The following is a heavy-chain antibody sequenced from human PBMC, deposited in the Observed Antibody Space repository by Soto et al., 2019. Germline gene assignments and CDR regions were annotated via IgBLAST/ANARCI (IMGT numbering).Heavy chain of an antibody. J-gene: IGHJ3*02. CDR3: ARVLKSSGWDNDVFDI. CDR1: GFTFSSYW. Sequence: PGGSLRLSCGASGFTFSSYWMHWVRQAPGKGLVWVSRIDTYGGATRYADSVKGRFTISRDNAKNTMFLHMDSLRAEDTAVYYCARVLKSSGWDNDVFDIWGQGTMVTVSS. CDR2: IDTYGGAT. V-gene: IGHV3-74*01. D-gene: IGHD6-19*01.